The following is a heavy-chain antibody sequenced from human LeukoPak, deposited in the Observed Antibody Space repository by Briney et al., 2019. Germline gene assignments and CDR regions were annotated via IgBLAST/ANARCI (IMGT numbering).Heavy chain of an antibody. J-gene: IGHJ3*02. CDR3: AVAYYYGSGDAFDI. Sequence: GGSLRLSCAASGFSFSGYWMNWVRQPPGKGLEWVANINQDGSEKYYVDSVKGRFTISRDNAKNSLYLQMNSLRAEDTAVYYCAVAYYYGSGDAFDIWGQGTKVTVSS. CDR1: GFSFSGYW. D-gene: IGHD3-10*01. CDR2: INQDGSEK. V-gene: IGHV3-7*02.